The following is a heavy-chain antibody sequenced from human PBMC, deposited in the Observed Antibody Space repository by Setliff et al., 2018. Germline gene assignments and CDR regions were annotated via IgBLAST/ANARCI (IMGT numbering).Heavy chain of an antibody. CDR1: GYSLTNYW. CDR3: ATTRLASRWYVVDGFDI. CDR2: IYPDVSDP. Sequence: GASLKISCKGSGYSLTNYWIGWVRQMPGKGLEWMGIIYPDVSDPRYSPSFQGQVTISVDKSINTAFLQWNNLKASDSAMYYCATTRLASRWYVVDGFDIWGQGTLVTVSS. V-gene: IGHV5-51*01. J-gene: IGHJ3*02. D-gene: IGHD6-13*01.